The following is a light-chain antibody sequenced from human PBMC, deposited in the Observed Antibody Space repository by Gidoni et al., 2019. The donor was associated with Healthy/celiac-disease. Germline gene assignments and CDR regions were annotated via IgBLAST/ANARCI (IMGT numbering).Light chain of an antibody. CDR2: WAS. Sequence: DIVMTQSLDSQAVSLGERATINCKSSQSVLYSSNNKNYLAWYQQKPGQPPKLLMYWASTRESGVPDRFSGSGSGTDFTLTISSLQAEDVAVYYCQQYYSTPITFGQGTRLEIK. J-gene: IGKJ5*01. CDR3: QQYYSTPIT. CDR1: QSVLYSSNNKNY. V-gene: IGKV4-1*01.